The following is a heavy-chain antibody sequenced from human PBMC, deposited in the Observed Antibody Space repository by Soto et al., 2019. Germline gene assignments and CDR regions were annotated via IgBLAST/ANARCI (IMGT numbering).Heavy chain of an antibody. J-gene: IGHJ3*02. Sequence: SETLSLTCAVYGGSFSDYYWSWVRQPPGKGLEWIGEINDSGSTNYNPSLKSRVTISVDTSKNQFSLTPNSVTAADTVVYYCARGIHRYCSGGTCYSNGRAFDIWGQGTMVTVSS. D-gene: IGHD2-15*01. CDR1: GGSFSDYY. CDR2: INDSGST. CDR3: ARGIHRYCSGGTCYSNGRAFDI. V-gene: IGHV4-34*01.